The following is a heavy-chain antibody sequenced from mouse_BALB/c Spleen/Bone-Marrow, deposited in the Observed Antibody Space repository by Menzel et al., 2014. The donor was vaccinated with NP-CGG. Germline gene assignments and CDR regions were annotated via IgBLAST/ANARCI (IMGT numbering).Heavy chain of an antibody. V-gene: IGHV5-9*02. J-gene: IGHJ1*01. CDR3: ARLGNWYFDV. D-gene: IGHD1-1*02. CDR2: ISSGGSYT. Sequence: EVQRVEFGGGLVKPGGSLKLSCAASGFAFSSYDMSWVRQTPEKRLEWVATISSGGSYTYYPDSVKGRFTISRDNARNTLYLQMSSLRSEDTALYYCARLGNWYFDVWGAGTTVTVSS. CDR1: GFAFSSYD.